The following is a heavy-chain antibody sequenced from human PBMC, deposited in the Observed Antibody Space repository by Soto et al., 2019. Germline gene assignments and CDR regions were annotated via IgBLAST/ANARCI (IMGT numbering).Heavy chain of an antibody. CDR3: ASHSQTYGDFGY. V-gene: IGHV4-39*01. D-gene: IGHD4-17*01. CDR1: RGSISSSNYY. Sequence: SETLSLTCTVSRGSISSSNYYWGWIRQPPGKGLEWIASIYYRGSTFHNPSLRSRVTMSVDTSKSQFSLKLNSVTAADTALYYCASHSQTYGDFGYWGQGTLVTVSS. CDR2: IYYRGST. J-gene: IGHJ4*02.